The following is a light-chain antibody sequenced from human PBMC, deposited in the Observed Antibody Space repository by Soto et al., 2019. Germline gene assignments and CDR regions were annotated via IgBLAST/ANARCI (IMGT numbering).Light chain of an antibody. CDR3: QQSYSTPRT. Sequence: DIHMTQSPSSLSASVGGRGGITFLASQSISSYLNWYQQKPGKAPNLLIHGGSILQSGVPPRFSGGGGGTDFTLTISSLQPEDFATYYCQQSYSTPRTFGQGTKVDIK. CDR2: GGS. V-gene: IGKV1-39*01. J-gene: IGKJ1*01. CDR1: QSISSY.